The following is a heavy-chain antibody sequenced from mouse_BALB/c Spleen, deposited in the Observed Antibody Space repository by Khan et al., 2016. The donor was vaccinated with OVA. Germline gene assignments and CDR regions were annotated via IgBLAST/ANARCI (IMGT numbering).Heavy chain of an antibody. Sequence: EVQLQESGPELMKPGASVKISCKASGYSFTTYYMHWVKQSHGKSLEWIGYIDPFNGGNDYNQKFKGKATLTVDKSSSTAYMHLSSLTSEDSAVYYSARGTVDYWGQGTLVTVSA. J-gene: IGHJ3*01. CDR1: GYSFTTYY. CDR2: IDPFNGGN. V-gene: IGHV1-34*01. CDR3: ARGTVDY. D-gene: IGHD3-3*01.